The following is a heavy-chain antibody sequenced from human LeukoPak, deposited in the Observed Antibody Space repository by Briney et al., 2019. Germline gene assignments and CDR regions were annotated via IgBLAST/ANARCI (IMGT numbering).Heavy chain of an antibody. CDR1: GGSISSGDYY. J-gene: IGHJ3*02. Sequence: PSQTLSLTCTVSGGSISSGDYYGRSIRQPPGKGLEWIGYIYYSGSTYYNPSLQSRVTISVDTSKKQFSLKLSSVTAADTAVYYCARERRWLQLHAFDIWGQGTMVTVSS. CDR3: ARERRWLQLHAFDI. D-gene: IGHD5-24*01. V-gene: IGHV4-30-4*01. CDR2: IYYSGST.